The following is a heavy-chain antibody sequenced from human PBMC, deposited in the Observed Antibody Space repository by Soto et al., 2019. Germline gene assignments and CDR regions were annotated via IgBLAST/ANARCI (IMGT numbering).Heavy chain of an antibody. D-gene: IGHD6-13*01. Sequence: GPLLKGHTKTLALTCSVYGFSLRTSREGVGRIRQPPGKALEWLALIYWNDDKRYSPSLKSRLTITKDTSKNQVVLTMTNMDPVDTSSYYCAHKGVAAARVFDYWGQGTLVTVSS. CDR1: GFSLRTSREG. CDR2: IYWNDDK. J-gene: IGHJ4*02. CDR3: AHKGVAAARVFDY. V-gene: IGHV2-5*01.